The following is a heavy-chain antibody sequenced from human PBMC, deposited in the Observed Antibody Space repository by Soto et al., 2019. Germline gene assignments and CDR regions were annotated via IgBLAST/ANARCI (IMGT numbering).Heavy chain of an antibody. D-gene: IGHD2-15*01. V-gene: IGHV3-23*01. CDR3: GSSAPPPITYCSGGSCYPANYYYYGMDV. Sequence: GGSLRLSCAASGFTFSSYAMSWVRQAPGKGLEWVSAISGSGGSTYYADSVKGRFTISRDNSKNTLYLQMNSLRAEDTAVYYCGSSAPPPITYCSGGSCYPANYYYYGMDVWGQGTTVTVSS. CDR2: ISGSGGST. J-gene: IGHJ6*02. CDR1: GFTFSSYA.